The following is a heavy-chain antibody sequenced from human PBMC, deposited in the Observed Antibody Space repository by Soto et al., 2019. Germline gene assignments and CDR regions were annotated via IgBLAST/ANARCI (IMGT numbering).Heavy chain of an antibody. Sequence: SQTLSLTCTVSGGSIRDYFWTWIRQPPGKGLEWIGYIYYSGRTNYNPSLKSRVSISVDTSKNHFSLQLRSVTAAGTAVYYCARVGGDDCGDSGAFDYWAQGTLVTGSS. CDR1: GGSIRDYF. CDR3: ARVGGDDCGDSGAFDY. D-gene: IGHD4-17*01. V-gene: IGHV4-59*01. J-gene: IGHJ4*02. CDR2: IYYSGRT.